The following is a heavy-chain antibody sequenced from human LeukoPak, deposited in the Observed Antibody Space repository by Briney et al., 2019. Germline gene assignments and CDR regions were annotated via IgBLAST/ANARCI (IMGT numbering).Heavy chain of an antibody. J-gene: IGHJ4*02. CDR3: ARQRGPYASRWFDY. V-gene: IGHV4-39*01. CDR1: GGSVSSSSYY. CDR2: GYYSGST. Sequence: PSETLSLTCTVSGGSVSSSSYYWGWIRQPPGKGLEWIGSGYYSGSTYYNPSLETRVTISIDTSKNQFSLKLSSVTAADTAVYYCARQRGPYASRWFDYWGQGSLVTVSS. D-gene: IGHD6-13*01.